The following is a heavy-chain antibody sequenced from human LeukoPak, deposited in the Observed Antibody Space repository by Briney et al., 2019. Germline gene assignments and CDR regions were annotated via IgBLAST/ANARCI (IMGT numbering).Heavy chain of an antibody. D-gene: IGHD6-19*01. V-gene: IGHV3-30*18. CDR1: GFTFSSYG. J-gene: IGHJ4*02. CDR3: AKYQRQWLPKGGSDY. Sequence: PGRSLRLSCAASGFTFSSYGMHWVRQAPGKGLEWVAVISYDGNNKYYADSVKGRFTISRDNSKNTLYLQMDNLRAEDTAVYYCAKYQRQWLPKGGSDYWGQGTLVTVSS. CDR2: ISYDGNNK.